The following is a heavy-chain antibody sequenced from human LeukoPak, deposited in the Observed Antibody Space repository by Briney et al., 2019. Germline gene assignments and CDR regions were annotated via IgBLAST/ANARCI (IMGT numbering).Heavy chain of an antibody. CDR2: ISSSSSYI. CDR1: GFTFSSYS. Sequence: PGGSLRLSCAASGFTFSSYSMNWVRQAPGKGLEWVSSISSSSSYIYYADSVKGRFTISSDNAKNSLYLQIKRLRAEETAVYYCASYDSSEDAFYTWGQGTMVTASS. D-gene: IGHD3-22*01. CDR3: ASYDSSEDAFYT. J-gene: IGHJ3*02. V-gene: IGHV3-21*01.